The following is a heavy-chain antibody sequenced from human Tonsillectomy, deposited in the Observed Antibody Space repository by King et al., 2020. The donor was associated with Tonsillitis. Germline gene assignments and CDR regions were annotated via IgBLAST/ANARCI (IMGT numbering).Heavy chain of an antibody. Sequence: QLQESGPGLVKPSETLSLTCAVSGYSISSGYYWGWIRQPPGKGLEWIGSIYHSGSTYYNPSLKSRVTISVDTSKNQFSLKLSSVTAADTAVYYCASADGDQIFDYWGQGTLVTVCS. CDR1: GYSISSGYY. V-gene: IGHV4-38-2*01. CDR2: IYHSGST. CDR3: ASADGDQIFDY. J-gene: IGHJ4*02. D-gene: IGHD4-17*01.